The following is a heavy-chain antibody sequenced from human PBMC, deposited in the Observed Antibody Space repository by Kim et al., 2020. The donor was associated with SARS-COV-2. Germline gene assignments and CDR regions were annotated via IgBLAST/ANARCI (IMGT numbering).Heavy chain of an antibody. D-gene: IGHD2-2*01. Sequence: ASVKVSCKASGYTFTSYYMHWVRQAPGQGLEWMGIINPSGGSTSYAQKFQGRVTMTRDTSTSTVYMELSSLRSEDTAVYYCARERAEDIVVVPAAMTASAFDIWGQGTMVTVSS. J-gene: IGHJ3*02. CDR3: ARERAEDIVVVPAAMTASAFDI. CDR2: INPSGGST. CDR1: GYTFTSYY. V-gene: IGHV1-46*01.